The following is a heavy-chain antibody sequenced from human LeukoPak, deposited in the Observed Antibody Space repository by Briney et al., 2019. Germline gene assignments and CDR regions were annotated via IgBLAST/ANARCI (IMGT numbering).Heavy chain of an antibody. CDR2: ISHDGTNK. V-gene: IGHV3-30*18. J-gene: IGHJ1*01. CDR1: GFTFSSYG. CDR3: AKASIAAAGGYFQH. D-gene: IGHD6-13*01. Sequence: GGSLRLSCAASGFTFSSYGMHWVRQAPGKGLEWVALISHDGTNKYYGDSVKGRFTISRDKSKSTLFLQMNSLRAEDTAVYYCAKASIAAAGGYFQHWGQGTGVTVSS.